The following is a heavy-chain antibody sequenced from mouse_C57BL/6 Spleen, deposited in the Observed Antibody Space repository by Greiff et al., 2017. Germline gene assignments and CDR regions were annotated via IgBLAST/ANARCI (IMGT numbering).Heavy chain of an antibody. V-gene: IGHV1-77*01. Sequence: QVQLQQSGAELVKPGASVKISCKASGYTFTDYYINWVKQRPGQGLEWIGKIGPGSGRTYYNEKFKGKATLPADKASSPSYMQLSSLTSEDSAVYFCARLEAQATFDYWGQGTTLTVSS. CDR3: ARLEAQATFDY. CDR2: IGPGSGRT. J-gene: IGHJ2*01. D-gene: IGHD3-2*02. CDR1: GYTFTDYY.